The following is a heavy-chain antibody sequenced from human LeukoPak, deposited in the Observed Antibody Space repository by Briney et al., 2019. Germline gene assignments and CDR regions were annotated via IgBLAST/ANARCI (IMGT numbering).Heavy chain of an antibody. CDR2: MYHSGIT. CDR3: ARLTPGKNWFDP. CDR1: GYSINSAYY. Sequence: SETLSLTCAVSGYSINSAYYWGWIRQPPGKGLEWIASMYHSGITYYSSSLKSRATISVDTSKNQFSLKLNSVTAADTAVYYCARLTPGKNWFDPWGHGTLVTVSS. D-gene: IGHD3-10*01. J-gene: IGHJ5*02. V-gene: IGHV4-38-2*01.